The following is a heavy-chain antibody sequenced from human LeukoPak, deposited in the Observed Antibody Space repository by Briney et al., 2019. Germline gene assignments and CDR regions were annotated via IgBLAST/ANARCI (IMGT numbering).Heavy chain of an antibody. J-gene: IGHJ4*02. Sequence: PGGSLRLSCTASGFTFGDYAMSWVRQAPGKGLEWVGFIRSKAYGGTTEYAASVKGRFTISRDDSKSIAYLQMNSLKTEDTAVYYCTREVTMIVVVESYYFDYWGQGTLVTVSS. CDR3: TREVTMIVVVESYYFDY. D-gene: IGHD3-22*01. CDR2: IRSKAYGGTT. V-gene: IGHV3-49*04. CDR1: GFTFGDYA.